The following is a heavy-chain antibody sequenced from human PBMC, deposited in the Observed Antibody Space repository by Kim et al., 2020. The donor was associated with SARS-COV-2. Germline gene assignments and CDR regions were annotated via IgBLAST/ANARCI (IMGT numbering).Heavy chain of an antibody. J-gene: IGHJ6*02. V-gene: IGHV3-74*01. CDR3: ARGDISYGMDV. Sequence: GGSLRLSCAASGFTFSTYWMYWVRQAPGNGLVCVSRINTDGSSTTYADSMKGRFTISRDNAKNTLYLQMNSLRGEDTAVYYCARGDISYGMDVWGQGTTVTVSS. CDR1: GFTFSTYW. D-gene: IGHD2-15*01. CDR2: INTDGSST.